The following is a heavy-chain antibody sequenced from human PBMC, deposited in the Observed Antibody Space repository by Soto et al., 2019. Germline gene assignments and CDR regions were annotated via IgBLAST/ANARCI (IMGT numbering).Heavy chain of an antibody. CDR2: IYYSGST. Sequence: SETLSLTCTVSGGSISSYYWSWIRQPPGKGLEWIGYIYYSGSTNYNPSLKSRVTISVDTSKNQFSLKLSSVTAADTAVYYCARLSSGWRSYYYGMDVWGQGTTVTVSS. CDR1: GGSISSYY. V-gene: IGHV4-59*08. J-gene: IGHJ6*02. D-gene: IGHD6-19*01. CDR3: ARLSSGWRSYYYGMDV.